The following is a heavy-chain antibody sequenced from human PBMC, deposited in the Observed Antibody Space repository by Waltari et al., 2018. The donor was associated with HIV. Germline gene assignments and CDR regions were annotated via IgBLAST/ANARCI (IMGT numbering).Heavy chain of an antibody. CDR2: INPNSGGT. CDR1: GYTFTGHY. J-gene: IGHJ5*02. D-gene: IGHD3-22*01. Sequence: QVQLVQSGAEVKKPGASVKASSKASGYTFTGHYMHWVRQAPGQGLEWMGGINPNSGGTNYAQKFQGRVTMTRDTSISTAYMELSRLRSDDTAVYYCARDTPDAYYYDTSGYWSWGQGTLVTVSS. V-gene: IGHV1-2*02. CDR3: ARDTPDAYYYDTSGYWS.